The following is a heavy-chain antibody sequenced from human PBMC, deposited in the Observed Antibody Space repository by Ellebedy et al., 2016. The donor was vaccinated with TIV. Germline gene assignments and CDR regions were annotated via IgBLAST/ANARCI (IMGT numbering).Heavy chain of an antibody. V-gene: IGHV4-31*03. CDR3: ARDCAAPYVRAFDI. J-gene: IGHJ3*02. D-gene: IGHD6-6*01. CDR1: GGSISSGGYY. Sequence: SETLSLXCTVSGGSISSGGYYWSWVRQHPGKGLEWIGYIYYSGSTYYNPSLKSRVTISIGTSENQFSLKLSSVTAADTAVYYCARDCAAPYVRAFDIWGQGTMVTVSS. CDR2: IYYSGST.